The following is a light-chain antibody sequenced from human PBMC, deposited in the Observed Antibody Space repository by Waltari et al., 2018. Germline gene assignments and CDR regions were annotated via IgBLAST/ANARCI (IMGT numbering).Light chain of an antibody. Sequence: QAVLTQPSSLSESPGASASLPCTLRSGINVGTYRIYWYQQKPGSPPQYLLRYKSDSDKQQGSGVPSRFSGSKDASANAGILLISGLQSEDEADYYCMIWHSSAVVFGGGTKLTVL. J-gene: IGLJ2*01. V-gene: IGLV5-45*02. CDR2: YKSDSDK. CDR1: SGINVGTYR. CDR3: MIWHSSAVV.